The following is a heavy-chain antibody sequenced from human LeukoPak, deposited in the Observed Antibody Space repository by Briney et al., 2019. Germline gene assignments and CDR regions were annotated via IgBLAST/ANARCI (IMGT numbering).Heavy chain of an antibody. CDR1: GGTFSSYA. CDR2: IIPILGIA. Sequence: SVKVSCKASGGTFSSYAISWVRQAPGQGLEWMGRIIPILGIANYAQKFQGRVTITADKSTSTAYMELSSLRSEDTAVYYCASPDYYDSSGYYYYYGMDVWGQGTTVTVSS. D-gene: IGHD3-22*01. J-gene: IGHJ6*02. CDR3: ASPDYYDSSGYYYYYGMDV. V-gene: IGHV1-69*04.